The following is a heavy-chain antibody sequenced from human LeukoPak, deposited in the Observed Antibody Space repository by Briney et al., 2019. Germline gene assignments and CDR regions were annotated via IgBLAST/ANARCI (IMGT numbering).Heavy chain of an antibody. Sequence: GGSLRLSCAASGFTFSSYAIHWVRQAPGKGLEWVAFISYDGTNKYFADSVKGRLTISRDNFNNTLYLQMNSLRAEDTAVYYCAREKATTHFDYWGQGTLATVSS. CDR1: GFTFSSYA. CDR3: AREKATTHFDY. J-gene: IGHJ4*02. D-gene: IGHD5-24*01. CDR2: ISYDGTNK. V-gene: IGHV3-30*04.